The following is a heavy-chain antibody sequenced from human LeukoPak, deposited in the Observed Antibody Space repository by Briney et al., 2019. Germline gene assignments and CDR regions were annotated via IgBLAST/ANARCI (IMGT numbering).Heavy chain of an antibody. CDR1: GFTFSSYW. CDR3: ATVRWGEYFDY. Sequence: GGSLRLSCAASGFTFSSYWMSWVRHAPGTGLEWVGNIKQDGSEKYYVDSVKGRFTISRDNAKNSLYLQMNSLRVEDTAVYCCATVRWGEYFDYWGQGTLVTVSS. J-gene: IGHJ4*02. V-gene: IGHV3-7*01. D-gene: IGHD3-10*01. CDR2: IKQDGSEK.